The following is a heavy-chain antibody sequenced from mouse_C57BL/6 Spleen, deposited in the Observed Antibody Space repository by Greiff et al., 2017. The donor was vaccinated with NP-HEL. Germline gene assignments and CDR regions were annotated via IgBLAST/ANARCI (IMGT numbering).Heavy chain of an antibody. V-gene: IGHV1-53*01. CDR1: GYTFTSYW. CDR2: INPSNGGT. CDR3: ASPDSSGRYFDY. D-gene: IGHD3-2*02. J-gene: IGHJ2*01. Sequence: VQLQQSGTELVKPGASVKLSCKASGYTFTSYWMHWVKQRPGQGLEWIGNINPSNGGTNYNEKFKSKATLTVDKSSSTAYMQLSSLTSEDSAVYYCASPDSSGRYFDYWGQGTTLTVSS.